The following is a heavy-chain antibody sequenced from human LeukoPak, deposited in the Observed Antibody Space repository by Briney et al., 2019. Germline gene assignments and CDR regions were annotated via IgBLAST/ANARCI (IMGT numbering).Heavy chain of an antibody. CDR1: GFTVSSNY. Sequence: GGSLRLSCAASGFTVSSNYMSWVRQAPGKGLEWVSVIYSGGSTYYADSVKGRFTISRDNSKNTLYLQMNSLRAEDTAVYYCAKAHDYSNYEVCSYWGQGTLVTVSS. J-gene: IGHJ4*02. D-gene: IGHD4-4*01. V-gene: IGHV3-66*01. CDR3: AKAHDYSNYEVCSY. CDR2: IYSGGST.